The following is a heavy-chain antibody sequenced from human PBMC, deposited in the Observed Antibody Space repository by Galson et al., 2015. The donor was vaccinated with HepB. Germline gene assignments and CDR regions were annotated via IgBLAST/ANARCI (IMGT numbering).Heavy chain of an antibody. CDR3: ARQQLHVSYYYYGMDV. CDR1: GYTFTSYA. D-gene: IGHD6-13*01. Sequence: SVKVSCKASGYTFTSYAMHWVRQAPGQRLEWMGWINAGNGNTKYSQKFQGRVTITRDTSASTAYMELSSLRSEDTAVYYCARQQLHVSYYYYGMDVWGQGTTVTVSS. CDR2: INAGNGNT. V-gene: IGHV1-3*01. J-gene: IGHJ6*02.